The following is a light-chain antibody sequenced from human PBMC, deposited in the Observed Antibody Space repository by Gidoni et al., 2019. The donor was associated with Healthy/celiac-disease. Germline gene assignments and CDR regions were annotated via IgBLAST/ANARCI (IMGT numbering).Light chain of an antibody. CDR2: AAA. CDR1: QSISSY. J-gene: IGKJ1*01. Sequence: IQMTPSPSSLSASVGDRVTLTLRASQSISSYLNWYQQKPGKAPKLRIYAAARLQSGVPSRFSGSGSGKDFTLTIRSLKPEDFATYYCQQSYSTPRTFGQGTKVEIK. V-gene: IGKV1-39*01. CDR3: QQSYSTPRT.